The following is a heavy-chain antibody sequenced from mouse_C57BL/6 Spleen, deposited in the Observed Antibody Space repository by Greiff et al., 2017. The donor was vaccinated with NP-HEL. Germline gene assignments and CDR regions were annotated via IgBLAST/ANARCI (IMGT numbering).Heavy chain of an antibody. CDR3: ARMGYDYFDY. J-gene: IGHJ2*01. CDR2: IYPGDGDT. Sequence: VKLQESGPELVKPGASVKISCKASGYAFSSSWMNWVKQRPGKGLEWIGRIYPGDGDTNYNGKFKGKATLTADKSSSTAYMQLSSLTSEDSAVYFCARMGYDYFDYWGQGTTLTVSS. D-gene: IGHD2-3*01. CDR1: GYAFSSSW. V-gene: IGHV1-82*01.